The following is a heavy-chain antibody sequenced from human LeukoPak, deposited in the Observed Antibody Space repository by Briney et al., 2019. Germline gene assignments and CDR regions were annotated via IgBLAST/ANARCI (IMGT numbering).Heavy chain of an antibody. J-gene: IGHJ6*02. D-gene: IGHD1-1*01. CDR1: GYSFTSYR. V-gene: IGHV5-10-1*01. Sequence: GESLKISCKGSGYSFTSYRISWVRQMPGKGLEWMGRIDPSDSYTNYSPSFQGHVTISADKSISTAYLQWSSLKASNTAMYYCAVGTTTFYGMDVWGQGTTVTVSS. CDR2: IDPSDSYT. CDR3: AVGTTTFYGMDV.